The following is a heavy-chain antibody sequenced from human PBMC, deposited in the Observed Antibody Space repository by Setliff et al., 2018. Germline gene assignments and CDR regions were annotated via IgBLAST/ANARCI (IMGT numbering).Heavy chain of an antibody. J-gene: IGHJ4*02. Sequence: GASVKVSCKASGGTFSSYAISWVRQAPGQGLEWMGGIIPIFGTANYAQKFQGRVTITADESTSTAYMELSGLRSDDTAVYFCARPRSPKISIFGVTPFDYWGQGTLVTVSS. CDR2: IIPIFGTA. D-gene: IGHD3-3*01. V-gene: IGHV1-69*13. CDR1: GGTFSSYA. CDR3: ARPRSPKISIFGVTPFDY.